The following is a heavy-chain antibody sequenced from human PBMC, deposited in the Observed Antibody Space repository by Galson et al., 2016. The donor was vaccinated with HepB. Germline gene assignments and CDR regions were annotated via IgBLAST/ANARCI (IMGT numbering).Heavy chain of an antibody. CDR3: AREPRGVIITYYYYGMDV. J-gene: IGHJ6*02. D-gene: IGHD3-10*01. Sequence: ETLSLTCAVYGGSFRGYYWSWIRQPPGKGLEWIGEINHSGSTNYNPYLKSRVTISVDTSKNQFSLKLSSVTAADTAVCYCAREPRGVIITYYYYGMDVWGQGTTVTVSS. CDR1: GGSFRGYY. V-gene: IGHV4-34*01. CDR2: INHSGST.